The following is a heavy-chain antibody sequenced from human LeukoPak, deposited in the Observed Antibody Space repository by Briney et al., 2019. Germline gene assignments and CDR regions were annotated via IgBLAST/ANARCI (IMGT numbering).Heavy chain of an antibody. J-gene: IGHJ6*02. CDR1: GGSISSGSYC. Sequence: PSETLSLTCTVSGGSISSGSYCWSWIRQPAGKGLEWIGRIYTSGSTNYNPSLKSRVTISVDTSKNQFSLKLSSVTAADTAVYYCARVYYYDSSVKPYCYYGMDVWGQGTTVTVSS. CDR3: ARVYYYDSSVKPYCYYGMDV. V-gene: IGHV4-61*02. D-gene: IGHD3-22*01. CDR2: IYTSGST.